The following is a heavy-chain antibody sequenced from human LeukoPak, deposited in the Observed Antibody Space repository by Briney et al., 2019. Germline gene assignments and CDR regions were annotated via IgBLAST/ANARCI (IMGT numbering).Heavy chain of an antibody. V-gene: IGHV1-8*01. CDR1: GYTFTSYD. Sequence: ASVKVSCKASGYTFTSYDINWVRQATGQGLEWMGWMNHNNGNTGYAQKFQGRVTMTRNTSIRTAYLELSSLRSEDTAVYYCARGQEWWTPEMYYYGSGSYYTENDYWGQGTLVTVSS. CDR2: MNHNNGNT. CDR3: ARGQEWWTPEMYYYGSGSYYTENDY. J-gene: IGHJ4*02. D-gene: IGHD3-10*01.